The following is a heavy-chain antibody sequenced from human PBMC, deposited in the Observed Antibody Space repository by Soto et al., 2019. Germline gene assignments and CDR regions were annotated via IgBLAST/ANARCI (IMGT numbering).Heavy chain of an antibody. D-gene: IGHD3-22*01. CDR3: AKVWAPESSYDHYDY. J-gene: IGHJ4*02. Sequence: SETLSLTCSVSGGSISSSNYYWAWIRQPPGKGLEWIGGIYHTGETYYNPSLTPRVTLSVDTSKNQFSLILNSVTAADTALYYCAKVWAPESSYDHYDYWGQGTLVTVSS. CDR2: IYHTGET. CDR1: GGSISSSNYY. V-gene: IGHV4-39*01.